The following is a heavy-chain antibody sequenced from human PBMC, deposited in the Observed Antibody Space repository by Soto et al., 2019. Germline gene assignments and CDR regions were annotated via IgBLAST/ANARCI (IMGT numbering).Heavy chain of an antibody. V-gene: IGHV4-61*01. CDR3: ARGPYYYGAGSYYRGRWFDS. Sequence: PSETLSLTCTVSGGPVSSGSYFWSWIRQPPGKGLEWIGYIYYSGSTNYNPSLKSRVTILVDTSKNQFTLQLSSVTAADTAVYYCARGPYYYGAGSYYRGRWFDSWCQGTLVTVSS. J-gene: IGHJ5*01. CDR2: IYYSGST. D-gene: IGHD3-10*01. CDR1: GGPVSSGSYF.